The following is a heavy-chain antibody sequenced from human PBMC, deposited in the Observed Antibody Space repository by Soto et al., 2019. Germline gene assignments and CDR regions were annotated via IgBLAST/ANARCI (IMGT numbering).Heavy chain of an antibody. D-gene: IGHD2-15*01. Sequence: PSETLSLTCTVSGGSISYYYWSWIRQPPGKGLEWIGYMYYSGGSNYNPSLNSRVTITVDTSKNQFSLKLTSVTAADTAVYHCVRGGYCNGSACRGGFYYFKYCMDVWGQGTTVTVSS. J-gene: IGHJ6*02. CDR2: MYYSGGS. CDR3: VRGGYCNGSACRGGFYYFKYCMDV. CDR1: GGSISYYY. V-gene: IGHV4-59*01.